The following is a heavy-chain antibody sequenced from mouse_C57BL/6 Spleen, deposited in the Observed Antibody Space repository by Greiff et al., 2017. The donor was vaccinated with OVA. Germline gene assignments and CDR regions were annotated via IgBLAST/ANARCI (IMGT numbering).Heavy chain of an antibody. V-gene: IGHV2-6*03. J-gene: IGHJ4*01. CDR2: IWSDGST. CDR1: GFSLTSYG. D-gene: IGHD1-1*01. Sequence: VKLVESGPGLVAPSQSLSITCTVSGFSLTSYGVHLVRQPPGKGLEWLVVIWSDGSTTYNSALKSRLSISKDNYKSQVFLKMNSIQTDDTAMYYCARDYNGSSYDAMDYWGQGTSVTVSS. CDR3: ARDYNGSSYDAMDY.